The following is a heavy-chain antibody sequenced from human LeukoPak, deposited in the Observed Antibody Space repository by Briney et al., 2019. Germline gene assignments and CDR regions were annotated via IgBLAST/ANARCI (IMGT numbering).Heavy chain of an antibody. Sequence: GVSLRLSCVVSGYSFSTNMMTWVRQAPGKGLEGVATILPGGKESYRVESVKGRFTVSRDNAENSLFLQMNSLRADDTAMYYCMSAHGYWGQGTLVTVSS. CDR2: ILPGGKES. CDR3: MSAHGY. V-gene: IGHV3-7*01. CDR1: GYSFSTNM. J-gene: IGHJ4*02.